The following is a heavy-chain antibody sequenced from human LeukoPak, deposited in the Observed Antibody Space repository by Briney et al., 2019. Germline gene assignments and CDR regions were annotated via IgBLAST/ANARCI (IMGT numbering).Heavy chain of an antibody. CDR3: AKREAGHYFDN. CDR2: ISGSGGGT. CDR1: GFTFSSYA. D-gene: IGHD6-19*01. J-gene: IGHJ4*02. V-gene: IGHV3-23*01. Sequence: GGSLRLSCAASGFTFSSYAMSWVRQAPGKGLEWVSAISGSGGGTYYADSVKGRFTISRDNSNNTLYLQMNSLRAEDTAVYYCAKREAGHYFDNWGQGTLVTVSS.